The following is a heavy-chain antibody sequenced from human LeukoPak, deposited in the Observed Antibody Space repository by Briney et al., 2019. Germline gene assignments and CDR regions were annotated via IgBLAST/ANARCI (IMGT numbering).Heavy chain of an antibody. J-gene: IGHJ4*02. CDR2: ILYDGSNY. CDR3: VKDLKAGGILTD. CDR1: DFALRTYN. D-gene: IGHD3-9*01. Sequence: TGGSLRLSCTASDFALRTYNIHWVRQAPGQGLEWVALILYDGSNYYDADSVKGRFTISRDNAKNFLFLQMNSLRPEDTALYYCVKDLKAGGILTDWGQGTLVTVSS. V-gene: IGHV3-30*04.